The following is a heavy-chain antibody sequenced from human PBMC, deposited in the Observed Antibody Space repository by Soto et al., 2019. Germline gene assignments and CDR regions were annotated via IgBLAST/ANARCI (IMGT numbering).Heavy chain of an antibody. CDR2: IHSGAST. Sequence: GGSLRLSCAASGFTVSTNYMSWVRQAPGKGLEWVSAIHSGASTYYAESVQGRFTISRDNSKNKVYLQMNNLRPEDAAVYHCAKDPFHSLGTDYGDYWGQGTVVTVSS. J-gene: IGHJ4*02. CDR3: AKDPFHSLGTDYGDY. V-gene: IGHV3-66*01. CDR1: GFTVSTNY. D-gene: IGHD3-10*01.